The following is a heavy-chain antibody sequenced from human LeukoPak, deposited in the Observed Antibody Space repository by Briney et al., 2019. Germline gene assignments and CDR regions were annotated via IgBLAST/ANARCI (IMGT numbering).Heavy chain of an antibody. CDR3: ARDQLYCSGGYCYKDY. J-gene: IGHJ4*02. CDR2: INSDGSST. Sequence: GGSLRLSCAASGFTFSSYWMHWVRQAPGKGLVWVSRINSDGSSTSYADSVKGRFTISRDNAKNTLYLQMNSLRAEDTAVYYCARDQLYCSGGYCYKDYWGQGTLVTVSS. V-gene: IGHV3-74*01. D-gene: IGHD2-15*01. CDR1: GFTFSSYW.